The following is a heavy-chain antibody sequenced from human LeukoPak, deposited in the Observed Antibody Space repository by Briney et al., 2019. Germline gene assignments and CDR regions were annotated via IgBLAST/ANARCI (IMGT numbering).Heavy chain of an antibody. Sequence: SETLSLTCAVYGGSFSGYYWSWIRQPPGKGLEWIGEINHSGSTNYNPSLKSRVTISVDTSKNQFSLKLSSVAAADTAVYYCAKRRRYSAKRWFDPWGQGTLVTVSS. J-gene: IGHJ5*02. CDR1: GGSFSGYY. D-gene: IGHD3-10*01. CDR3: AKRRRYSAKRWFDP. V-gene: IGHV4-34*01. CDR2: INHSGST.